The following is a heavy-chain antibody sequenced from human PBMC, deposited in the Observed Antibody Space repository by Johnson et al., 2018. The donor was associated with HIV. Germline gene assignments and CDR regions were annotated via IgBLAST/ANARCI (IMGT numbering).Heavy chain of an antibody. CDR3: ARDPSTAAADSKDAFDI. Sequence: VQLVESGGVVVQPGGSLRLSCAASGFTFDDYTMPWVRQAPGKGLEWVSLISWDGGSTYYADSVKGRFTISRDNSKNSLYLQMNSLRAEDTALYYCARDPSTAAADSKDAFDIWGQGTMVTVSS. CDR2: ISWDGGST. CDR1: GFTFDDYT. J-gene: IGHJ3*02. V-gene: IGHV3-43*01. D-gene: IGHD6-13*01.